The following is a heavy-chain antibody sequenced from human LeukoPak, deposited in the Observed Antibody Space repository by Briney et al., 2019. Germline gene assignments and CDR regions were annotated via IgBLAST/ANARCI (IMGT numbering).Heavy chain of an antibody. D-gene: IGHD3-3*01. J-gene: IGHJ4*02. CDR1: GFTFSIYG. CDR3: ARDNDFDPRGYFDY. CDR2: ISNDGDNK. V-gene: IGHV3-30*03. Sequence: GGSLRLSCAASGFTFSIYGMFWVRQAPGKGLEWVAVISNDGDNKYYEDSVKGRFTISRDNSKNTLYLQMDSLRAEDTAVYYCARDNDFDPRGYFDYWGQGTLVTVSS.